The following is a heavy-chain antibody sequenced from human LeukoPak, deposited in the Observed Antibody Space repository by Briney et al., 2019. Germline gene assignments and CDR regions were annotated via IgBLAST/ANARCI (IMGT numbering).Heavy chain of an antibody. CDR2: IYTSGST. Sequence: SETLSLTCTVSGGSISSGSYYWSWIPQPAGKGLEWSGRIYTSGSTNYNPSLKSRVTISVDTSKNQFSLKLSSVTAADTAVYYCARLIMITFGGVIVDPYYYYYYMDVWGKGTTVTVSS. CDR3: ARLIMITFGGVIVDPYYYYYYMDV. CDR1: GGSISSGSYY. V-gene: IGHV4-61*02. J-gene: IGHJ6*03. D-gene: IGHD3-16*02.